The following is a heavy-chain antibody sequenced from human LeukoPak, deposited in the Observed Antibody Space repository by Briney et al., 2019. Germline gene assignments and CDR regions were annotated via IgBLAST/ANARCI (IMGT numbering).Heavy chain of an antibody. V-gene: IGHV3-30*18. D-gene: IGHD3-10*01. CDR1: GFTFSSYG. Sequence: GRSLRLSCAASGFTFSSYGMHWVRQAPGKGLEWVAVISYDGSNKYYADSVKGRFTISRDNSKNTLYLQMNSLRAEDTAVYYCAKSPGPYYYYGMDVWGQGTTVTVSS. J-gene: IGHJ6*02. CDR2: ISYDGSNK. CDR3: AKSPGPYYYYGMDV.